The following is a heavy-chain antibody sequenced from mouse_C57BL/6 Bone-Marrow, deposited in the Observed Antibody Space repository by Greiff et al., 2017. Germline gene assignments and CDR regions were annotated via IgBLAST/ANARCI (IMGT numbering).Heavy chain of an antibody. J-gene: IGHJ2*01. CDR1: GFTFSDYG. CDR2: ISNLAYSI. Sequence: EVKVVESGGGLVQPGGSLKLSCAASGFTFSDYGMAWVRQAPRKGPAWVAFISNLAYSIYYADTVTGRFTISRENAKNTLYLEMSSLRSEDTAMYYCARETLDYWGQGTTLTVSS. V-gene: IGHV5-15*01. CDR3: ARETLDY.